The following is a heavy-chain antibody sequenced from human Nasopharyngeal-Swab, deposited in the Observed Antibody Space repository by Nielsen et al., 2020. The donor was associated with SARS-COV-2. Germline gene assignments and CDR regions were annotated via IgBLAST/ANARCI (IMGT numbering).Heavy chain of an antibody. J-gene: IGHJ4*02. D-gene: IGHD3-22*01. CDR3: AKDQGRYYDSRNFDY. V-gene: IGHV3-23*01. CDR2: ISGSGGST. Sequence: GESLKISCAASGFTFSSYAMSWVRQAPGKGLEWVSAISGSGGSTYYADSVKGRFTISRDNSKNTLYLQMNSLRAEDTAVYYCAKDQGRYYDSRNFDYWGQGTLVTVSS. CDR1: GFTFSSYA.